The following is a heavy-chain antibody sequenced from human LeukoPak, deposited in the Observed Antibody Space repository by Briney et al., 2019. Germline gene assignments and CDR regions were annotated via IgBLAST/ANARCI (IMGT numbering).Heavy chain of an antibody. D-gene: IGHD4-23*01. CDR1: GGSMSIYY. J-gene: IGHJ2*01. CDR2: IYYSGST. CDR3: ARAQVVRTYWYFDL. Sequence: PSETLSLTCTLSGGSMSIYYWRCIRRPRGRGRVGIGYIYYSGSTNYNPSLKSRDTISVDTSKNQYSLKLSPVTAADTAVYYCARAQVVRTYWYFDLWGRGTLVTVSS. V-gene: IGHV4-59*13.